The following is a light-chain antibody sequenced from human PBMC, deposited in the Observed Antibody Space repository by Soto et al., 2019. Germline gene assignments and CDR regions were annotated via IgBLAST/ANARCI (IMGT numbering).Light chain of an antibody. V-gene: IGKV1-12*01. CDR1: QGISNW. CDR2: TGS. Sequence: DIQMTQSPSSVSASVGDRVSITCRASQGISNWLAWYQQKPGRAPKLLIYTGSSLQSGVPSRFSGTGPGTDFTRTISSLQPEDVATYYGQQANSFPLTFGGGTKVEIK. J-gene: IGKJ4*01. CDR3: QQANSFPLT.